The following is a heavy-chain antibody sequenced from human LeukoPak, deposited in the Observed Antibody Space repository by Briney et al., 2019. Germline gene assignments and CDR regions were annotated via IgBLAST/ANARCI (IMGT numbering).Heavy chain of an antibody. CDR1: GYTFSSYV. D-gene: IGHD3-16*01. J-gene: IGHJ1*01. CDR2: ISADNGNT. CDR3: ARGPMIPQYFHC. Sequence: ASVKVSCKASGYTFSSYVISWVRQAPGQGLEWMGWISADNGNTNYAQMLRGRVTMTTDTSTSTAYMELRSLRSDDTAVYYCARGPMIPQYFHCWSQGTLVTVSS. V-gene: IGHV1-18*01.